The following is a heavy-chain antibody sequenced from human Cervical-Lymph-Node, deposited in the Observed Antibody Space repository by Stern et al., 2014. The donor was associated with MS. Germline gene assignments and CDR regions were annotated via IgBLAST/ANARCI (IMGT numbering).Heavy chain of an antibody. V-gene: IGHV1-18*01. CDR2: ISADSGNT. Sequence: QVQLVQSGTEVKKPGASVLVSCKASGYTFTTYGITWVRQAPGQGLEWMGWISADSGNTKYAQKFQDRVTMTRDTTTGTAYMEVRGLRSEDTAVYYCARDKMHAFDYWGQGTQVTVPS. J-gene: IGHJ4*02. CDR1: GYTFTTYG. CDR3: ARDKMHAFDY. D-gene: IGHD2-8*01.